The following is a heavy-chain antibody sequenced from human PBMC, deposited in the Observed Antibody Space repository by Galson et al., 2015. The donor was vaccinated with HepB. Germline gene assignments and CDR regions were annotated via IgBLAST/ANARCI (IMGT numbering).Heavy chain of an antibody. CDR3: AKDPPLTMDRGVIEAIRHFDS. CDR1: GSMSGNFA. V-gene: IGHV3-23*01. J-gene: IGHJ4*02. CDR2: VSYSETHT. Sequence: SLRLSCAASGSMSGNFAMSWVRQAPGQGLDWVSTVSYSETHTYYAHSVKGRFTISRDTSKNTVYLQMNSLTLEETAVYYCAKDPPLTMDRGVIEAIRHFDSWGQGTLVIVSS. D-gene: IGHD3-10*01.